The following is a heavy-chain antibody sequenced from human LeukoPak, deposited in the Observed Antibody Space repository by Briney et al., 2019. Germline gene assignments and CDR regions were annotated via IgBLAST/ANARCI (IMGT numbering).Heavy chain of an antibody. Sequence: ASVKVPCKVSGYTLTELSMHWVRQAPGKGLEWMGGFDPEDGETIYAQKFQGRVTITADESTSTAYMELSSLRSEDTAVYYCARDQRGYGGNSDLDYWGQGTLVTVPS. CDR2: FDPEDGET. CDR3: ARDQRGYGGNSDLDY. V-gene: IGHV1-24*01. CDR1: GYTLTELS. J-gene: IGHJ4*02. D-gene: IGHD4-23*01.